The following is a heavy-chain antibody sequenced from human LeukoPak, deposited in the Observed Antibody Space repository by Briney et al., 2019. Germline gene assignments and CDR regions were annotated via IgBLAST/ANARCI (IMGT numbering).Heavy chain of an antibody. D-gene: IGHD7-27*01. CDR2: ISNSGHRT. Sequence: GGSLRLSCAASGFTFSNFAMHWVRQTPRKGLQYVAAISNSGHRTHYVDSVQGRFTVSRDNSKNTLYLQMGSLRPEDTALYYCARGLSGSSDKWGQGVLVAVSS. V-gene: IGHV3-64*02. CDR1: GFTFSNFA. J-gene: IGHJ1*01. CDR3: ARGLSGSSDK.